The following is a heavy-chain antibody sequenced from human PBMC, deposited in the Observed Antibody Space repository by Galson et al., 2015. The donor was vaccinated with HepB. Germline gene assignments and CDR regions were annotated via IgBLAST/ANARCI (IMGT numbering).Heavy chain of an antibody. Sequence: SVKVSCKASGYTFTSYGISWVRQAPGQGLEWMGWISAYNGNTNYAQKLQGRVTMTTDTSTSTAYMELRSLRSDDTAVYYCARDKQRLWFGELPNIDYWGQGTLVTVSS. CDR2: ISAYNGNT. D-gene: IGHD3-10*01. J-gene: IGHJ4*02. V-gene: IGHV1-18*04. CDR1: GYTFTSYG. CDR3: ARDKQRLWFGELPNIDY.